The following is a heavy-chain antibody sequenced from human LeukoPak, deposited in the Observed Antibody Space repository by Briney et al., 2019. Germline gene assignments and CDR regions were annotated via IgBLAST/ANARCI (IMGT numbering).Heavy chain of an antibody. D-gene: IGHD3-3*01. CDR2: INHSGST. CDR3: ASANLYDFWSGYYYGMDV. CDR1: GGSFSGYY. J-gene: IGHJ6*02. Sequence: SETLSLTCAVYGGSFSGYYWSWIRQSPGKGLEWIGEINHSGSTNYNPSLKSRVTISVDTSKNQFSLKLSSVTAADTAVYYCASANLYDFWSGYYYGMDVWGQGTTVTVSS. V-gene: IGHV4-34*01.